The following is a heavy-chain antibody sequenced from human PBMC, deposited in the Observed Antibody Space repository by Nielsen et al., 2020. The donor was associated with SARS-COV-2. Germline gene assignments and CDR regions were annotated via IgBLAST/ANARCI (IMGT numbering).Heavy chain of an antibody. CDR2: INHSGTT. D-gene: IGHD4-17*01. V-gene: IGHV4-34*01. CDR3: ARRPTVYYYYYMDV. Sequence: GSLRLSCAVYGGSFSGYYWSWIRQPPGKGLEWIGEINHSGTTNYNPSLKSRVTISVDTSKNQFSQKLSSATAADTAVYYCARRPTVYYYYYMDVWGKGTTVTVSS. CDR1: GGSFSGYY. J-gene: IGHJ6*03.